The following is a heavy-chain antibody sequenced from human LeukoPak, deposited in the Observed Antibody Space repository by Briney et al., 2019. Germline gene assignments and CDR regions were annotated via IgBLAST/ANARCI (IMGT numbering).Heavy chain of an antibody. V-gene: IGHV3-30*01. J-gene: IGHJ4*02. CDR3: ARYGGFGELVDY. D-gene: IGHD3-10*01. Sequence: DSVKGRLTISRDNSKNTLFLQMNSLRPEDTAVYYCARYGGFGELVDYWGQGTLVTVSS.